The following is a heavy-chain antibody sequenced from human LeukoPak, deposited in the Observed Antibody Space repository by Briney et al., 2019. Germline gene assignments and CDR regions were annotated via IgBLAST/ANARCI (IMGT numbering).Heavy chain of an antibody. V-gene: IGHV4-38-2*02. CDR2: IYHSGST. J-gene: IGHJ3*02. Sequence: SETLSLTCTVSGYSISSGYYWGWIRQPPGKGLEWIGSIYHSGSTNYNPSLKSRVTISVDTSKNQFPLKLSSVTAADTAVYYCARGHPIGSSGMAFDIWGQGTMVTVSS. CDR1: GYSISSGYY. D-gene: IGHD3-22*01. CDR3: ARGHPIGSSGMAFDI.